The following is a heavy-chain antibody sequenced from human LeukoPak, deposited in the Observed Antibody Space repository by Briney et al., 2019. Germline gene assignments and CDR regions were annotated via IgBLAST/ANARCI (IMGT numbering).Heavy chain of an antibody. J-gene: IGHJ4*02. D-gene: IGHD6-6*01. CDR3: ARSLDQYSSSGYYFDD. CDR2: ISSSGSTI. Sequence: WGSRRLSCAASGFTFSDYYMSWVRQAPGKGLEWVSYISSSGSTIYYADSVKGRFTISRDNAKNSLYLQMNSLRAEDTAVYYCARSLDQYSSSGYYFDDSGQGEPGTVSS. CDR1: GFTFSDYY. V-gene: IGHV3-11*04.